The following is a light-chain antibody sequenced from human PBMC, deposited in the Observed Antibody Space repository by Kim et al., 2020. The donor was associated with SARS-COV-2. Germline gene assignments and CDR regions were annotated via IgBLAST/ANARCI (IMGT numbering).Light chain of an antibody. J-gene: IGLJ3*02. CDR2: DVS. Sequence: PGQSVTNSCPGTSGDVGGYNYVSWYQQHPGKAPKLLIYDVSKRPSGVPDRFSGSKSGNTASLPISGLQAEDEADYYCCSYAGSYWVFGGGTELTVL. CDR1: SGDVGGYNY. CDR3: CSYAGSYWV. V-gene: IGLV2-11*01.